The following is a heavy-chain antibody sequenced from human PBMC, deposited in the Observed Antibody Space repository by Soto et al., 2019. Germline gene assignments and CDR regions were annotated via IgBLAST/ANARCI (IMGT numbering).Heavy chain of an antibody. CDR2: ISAYNGNT. V-gene: IGHV1-18*01. CDR3: ARDSPTTVTTNYYYYMDV. Sequence: ASVKVSCKASGYTFTSYGISWVRQAPGQGLEWMGWISAYNGNTNYAQKLQGRVTMTTDTSTSTAYMELRSLRSDDTAVYYCARDSPTTVTTNYYYYMDVWGKGTTVTVSS. J-gene: IGHJ6*03. CDR1: GYTFTSYG. D-gene: IGHD4-17*01.